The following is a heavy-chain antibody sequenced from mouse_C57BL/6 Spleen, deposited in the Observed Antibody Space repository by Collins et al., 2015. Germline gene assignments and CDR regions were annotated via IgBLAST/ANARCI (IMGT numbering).Heavy chain of an antibody. CDR1: GYTFTSYW. Sequence: LVKPGASVKLSCKASGYTFTSYWMHWVKQRPGQGLEWIGMIHPNSGSTNYNEKFKSKATLTVDKSSSTAYMQLSSLTSEDSAVYYCARDYGSSYGWYSDVWGTGTTVTVSS. V-gene: IGHV1-64*01. J-gene: IGHJ1*03. D-gene: IGHD1-1*01. CDR2: IHPNSGST. CDR3: ARDYGSSYGWYSDV.